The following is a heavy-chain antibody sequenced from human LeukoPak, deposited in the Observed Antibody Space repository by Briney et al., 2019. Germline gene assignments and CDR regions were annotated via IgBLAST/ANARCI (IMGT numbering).Heavy chain of an antibody. CDR2: ISAYNGNT. V-gene: IGHV1-18*01. CDR1: GYTFTSYG. Sequence: ASVKVSCKASGYTFTSYGISWVRQAPGQGLEWMGWISAYNGNTNYAQNLQGRVTMTTDTSTSTAFMELRSLRSDGTAVYYCARSGHRHYYYASGPDYWGQGTLVTVSS. CDR3: ARSGHRHYYYASGPDY. D-gene: IGHD3-10*01. J-gene: IGHJ4*02.